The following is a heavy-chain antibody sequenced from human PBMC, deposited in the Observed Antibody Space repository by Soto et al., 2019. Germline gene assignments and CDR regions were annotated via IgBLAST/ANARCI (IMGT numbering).Heavy chain of an antibody. CDR2: ISGSGGST. D-gene: IGHD3-3*01. V-gene: IGHV3-23*01. CDR3: AKDLRYYDFWSGSDGMDV. CDR1: GFTFSSYA. Sequence: PGGSLRLSCAASGFTFSSYAMSWVRQAPGKGLEWVSAISGSGGSTYYADSVKGRFTISRDNSKNTLYLQMNSLRAEDTAVYYCAKDLRYYDFWSGSDGMDVWGQGTTVTVSS. J-gene: IGHJ6*02.